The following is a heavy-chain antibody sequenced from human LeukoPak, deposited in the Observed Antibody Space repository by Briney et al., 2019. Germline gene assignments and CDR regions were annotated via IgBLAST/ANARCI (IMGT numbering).Heavy chain of an antibody. CDR2: IYYSGST. CDR1: GGSISSYY. CDR3: ARVYYDILTGQLYYFDY. Sequence: PSETLSLTCTVSGGSISSYYWGWLRQPPGKGLEWIGSIYYSGSTYYNPSLTSRVTISVDTSKNQFSLKLSSVTAADTAVYYCARVYYDILTGQLYYFDYWGQGTLVTVSS. J-gene: IGHJ4*02. V-gene: IGHV4-39*01. D-gene: IGHD3-9*01.